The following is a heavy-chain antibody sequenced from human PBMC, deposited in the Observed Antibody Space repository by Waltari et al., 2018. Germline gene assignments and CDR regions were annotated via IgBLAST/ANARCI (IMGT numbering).Heavy chain of an antibody. CDR2: IIPISGTA. V-gene: IGHV1-69*01. J-gene: IGHJ6*02. CDR3: ARVATVTTDYYYYYGMDV. D-gene: IGHD4-17*01. CDR1: GGTFSSYA. Sequence: QVQLVQSGAEVKKPGSSVKVSCKASGGTFSSYAISWVRQAPGQGLEWMGGIIPISGTATDAQKFQGRVTITADESTSTAYMELSSLRSEDTAVYYCARVATVTTDYYYYYGMDVWGQGTTVTVSS.